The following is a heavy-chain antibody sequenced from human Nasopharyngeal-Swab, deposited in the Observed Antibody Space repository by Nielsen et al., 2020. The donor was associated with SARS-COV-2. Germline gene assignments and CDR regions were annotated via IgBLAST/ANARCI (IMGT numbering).Heavy chain of an antibody. V-gene: IGHV1-18*01. CDR1: GYTFTSYG. CDR3: ARGVVAGTGQNWFDP. J-gene: IGHJ5*02. D-gene: IGHD6-19*01. Sequence: ASVKVSCKASGYTFTSYGISWVRQAPGQGLEWMGWISAYNGNTNYAQKLQGRVTITADESTSTAYMELSSLRSEDTAVYYCARGVVAGTGQNWFDPWGQGTLVTVSS. CDR2: ISAYNGNT.